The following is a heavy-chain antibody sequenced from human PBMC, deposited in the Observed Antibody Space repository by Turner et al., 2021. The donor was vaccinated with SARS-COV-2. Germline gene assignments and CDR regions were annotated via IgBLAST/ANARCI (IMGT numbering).Heavy chain of an antibody. CDR3: ARVNYGGVTVRDYYSYYGMDV. CDR2: ISHSGST. D-gene: IGHD2-21*02. Sequence: QVQLQQWGAGLLKPSETLSLTCAAYGGSFSGYYWSWIRQSPGKGLEWIGEISHSGSTTYNPSLKSRVNLSVDRSKIQFSVRLSSVTAADTAVYYCARVNYGGVTVRDYYSYYGMDVWGQGTTVTVS. J-gene: IGHJ6*02. CDR1: GGSFSGYY. V-gene: IGHV4-34*01.